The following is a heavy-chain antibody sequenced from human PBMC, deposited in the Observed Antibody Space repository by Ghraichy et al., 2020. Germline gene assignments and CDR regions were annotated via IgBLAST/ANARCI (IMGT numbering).Heavy chain of an antibody. CDR1: GFTFSSYA. D-gene: IGHD3-22*01. CDR3: AKEGVLSMIVAYFDN. V-gene: IGHV3-23*01. CDR2: IVGNGDST. J-gene: IGHJ4*02. Sequence: LSLTYAASGFTFSSYALSWVRQVPGKELEWVSAIVGNGDSTSYADSVKGRFTISRDNSEKTLFLQMNSLRAEDTAVYYCAKEGVLSMIVAYFDNWGQGTLVTVSS.